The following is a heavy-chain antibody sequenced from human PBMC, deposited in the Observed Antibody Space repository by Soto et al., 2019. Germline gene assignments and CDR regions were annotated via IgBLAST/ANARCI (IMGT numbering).Heavy chain of an antibody. J-gene: IGHJ3*02. CDR3: ARVWGGAFDI. D-gene: IGHD3-10*01. CDR2: IYYSGST. Sequence: SETLSLTCTVSGGSVSSSGNYWGWIRQPPGKWLECIGSIYYSGSTYYNPSLKSRVTTSVDTSKNQFSLKLSSVTAADTAVYYCARVWGGAFDIWGQGTMVT. V-gene: IGHV4-39*01. CDR1: GGSVSSSGNY.